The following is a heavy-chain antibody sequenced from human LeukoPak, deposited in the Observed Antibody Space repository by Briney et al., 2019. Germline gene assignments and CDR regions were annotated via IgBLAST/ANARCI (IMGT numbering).Heavy chain of an antibody. CDR2: ISSSSSTI. D-gene: IGHD3-10*01. J-gene: IGHJ6*02. CDR1: GFTFSSYS. V-gene: IGHV3-48*01. CDR3: ASPYGSGSYYSDYYYGMDV. Sequence: SGGSLRLSCAASGFTFSSYSMNWVRQAPGKGLEWVSYISSSSSTIYYADSVKGRFTISRDNAKNSPYLQMNSLRAEDTAVYYCASPYGSGSYYSDYYYGMDVWGQGTTVTVSS.